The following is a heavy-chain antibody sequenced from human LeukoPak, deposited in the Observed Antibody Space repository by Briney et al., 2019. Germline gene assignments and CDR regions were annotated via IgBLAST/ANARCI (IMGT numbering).Heavy chain of an antibody. Sequence: SETLSLTCAVYGGSFSGYYWSWIRQPPGKGLEWIGEINHSGSTNYNPSLKSRVTISVDTSKNQFSLKLRSVTAADTAVYYCARTTEGGYTYGYFYYYYMDVWGKGTTVTISS. J-gene: IGHJ6*03. V-gene: IGHV4-34*01. CDR2: INHSGST. D-gene: IGHD5-18*01. CDR1: GGSFSGYY. CDR3: ARTTEGGYTYGYFYYYYMDV.